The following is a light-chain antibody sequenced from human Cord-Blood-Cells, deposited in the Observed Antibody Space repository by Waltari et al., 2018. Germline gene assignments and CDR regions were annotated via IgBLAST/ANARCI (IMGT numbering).Light chain of an antibody. V-gene: IGLV3-1*01. CDR2: QDS. CDR1: KLGDKY. J-gene: IGLJ2*01. Sequence: SYELTQPPSVSVSPGQTASIPCSADKLGDKYACWYQQKPGQYPVLGIYQDSKRPSGIPERFSGSNSGNTATLTISGTQAMDEADYYGQAWDSSTVVFGGGTKLTVL. CDR3: QAWDSSTVV.